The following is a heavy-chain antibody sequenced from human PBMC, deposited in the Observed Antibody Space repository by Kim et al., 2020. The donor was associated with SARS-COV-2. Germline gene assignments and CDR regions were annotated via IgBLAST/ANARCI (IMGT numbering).Heavy chain of an antibody. CDR1: GFSFSRDW. CDR3: VREWGY. Sequence: GGSLRLSCAASGFSFSRDWMSWVRQAPGKGLEWEANIKADESEKYYVGSVKGRFSISRDNAKNSLFLQMNSLRAEDTAVYYCVREWGYWGQGTLVTVSS. CDR2: IKADESEK. V-gene: IGHV3-7*03. D-gene: IGHD1-26*01. J-gene: IGHJ4*02.